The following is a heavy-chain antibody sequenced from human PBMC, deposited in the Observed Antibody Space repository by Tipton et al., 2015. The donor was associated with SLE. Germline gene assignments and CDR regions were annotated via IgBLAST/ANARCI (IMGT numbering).Heavy chain of an antibody. CDR1: GYTFTSYG. CDR2: ISAYNGNT. J-gene: IGHJ4*02. D-gene: IGHD7-27*01. Sequence: QSGPEVKKPGASVKVSCKASGYTFTSYGISWERQAPGQGLECMGWISAYNGNTNYAQKFQGRVTMTTVTYTSTAYMELRSLRSDDTAVYYCATKKRLTGDFDYWGQGTLVTVSS. V-gene: IGHV1-18*01. CDR3: ATKKRLTGDFDY.